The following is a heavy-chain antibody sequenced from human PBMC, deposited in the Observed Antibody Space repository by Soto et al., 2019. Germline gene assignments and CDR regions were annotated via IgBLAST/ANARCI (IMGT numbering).Heavy chain of an antibody. V-gene: IGHV4-34*01. CDR3: AKGVTMVRGVFTYYYYYYMDV. J-gene: IGHJ6*03. Sequence: SETLSLTCAVYGGSFSGYYWSWIRQPPGKGLEWIGEINHSGSTNYNPSLKSRVTISVDTSKNQFSLKLSSVTAADTAVYYCAKGVTMVRGVFTYYYYYYMDVWGKGTTVTVSS. D-gene: IGHD3-10*01. CDR2: INHSGST. CDR1: GGSFSGYY.